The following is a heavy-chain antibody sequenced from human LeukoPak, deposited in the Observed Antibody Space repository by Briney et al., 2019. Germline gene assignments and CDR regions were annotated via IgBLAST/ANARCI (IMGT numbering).Heavy chain of an antibody. V-gene: IGHV3-74*01. CDR3: ATRGPVAATWYFDY. J-gene: IGHJ4*02. CDR2: INSDGSST. D-gene: IGHD6-19*01. Sequence: GGSLRLSCAASGFTFSSYWMHWVRKAPGKGLVWVSRINSDGSSTSYADSVKGRFTISRDNSKNSLYLQMNSLRAEDTALYYCATRGPVAATWYFDYWGQGTLVTVSS. CDR1: GFTFSSYW.